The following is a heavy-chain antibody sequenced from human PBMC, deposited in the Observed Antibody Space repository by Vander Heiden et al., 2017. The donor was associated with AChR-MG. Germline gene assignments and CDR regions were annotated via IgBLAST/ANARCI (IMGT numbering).Heavy chain of an antibody. V-gene: IGHV4-38-2*02. CDR2: IYQSAST. J-gene: IGHJ4*02. D-gene: IGHD4-17*01. Sequence: QVQLHESGPGLVKASETLSLTCAVSGYSISSGYYWGWIRQPPGKGLEWIGSIYQSASTYYNPSLKSRVTISVDTSKNQFSLKLNSVTAADTAVYYCARETTVTTSFCGFDYWGQGSLVTVSS. CDR1: GYSISSGYY. CDR3: ARETTVTTSFCGFDY.